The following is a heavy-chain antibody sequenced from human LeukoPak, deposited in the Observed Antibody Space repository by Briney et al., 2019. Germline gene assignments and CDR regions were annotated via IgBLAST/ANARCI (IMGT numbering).Heavy chain of an antibody. J-gene: IGHJ3*02. D-gene: IGHD3-10*01. V-gene: IGHV3-21*01. CDR2: ISSSSSYI. CDR1: GFTFSSYS. Sequence: GGSLRLSCAASGFTFSSYSMNWVRRAPGKGLEWVSSISSSSSYIYYADSVKGRFTISRDNAKNSLYLQMNSLRAEDTAVYYCARAVFGSGSSPDAFDIWGQGTMVTVSS. CDR3: ARAVFGSGSSPDAFDI.